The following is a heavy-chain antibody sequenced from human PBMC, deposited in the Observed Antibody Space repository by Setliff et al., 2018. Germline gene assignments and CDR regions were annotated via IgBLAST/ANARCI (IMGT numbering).Heavy chain of an antibody. D-gene: IGHD6-6*01. CDR2: INHRGFT. V-gene: IGHV4-34*01. Sequence: SETLSLTCAVYGESFDNHYWTWIRQPPGERLEWIGEINHRGFTDYKPSLKSRLTMSVDTSRNQFSLNLGSVTAADTGVYYCARGRIAERPEAIDYWAREPRSPSPQ. CDR1: GESFDNHY. J-gene: IGHJ4*02. CDR3: ARGRIAERPEAIDY.